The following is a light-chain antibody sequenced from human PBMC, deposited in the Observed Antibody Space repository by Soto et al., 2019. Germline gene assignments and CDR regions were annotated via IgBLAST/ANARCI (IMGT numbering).Light chain of an antibody. CDR3: QQYGSSPLT. Sequence: EIVLTQSPGTLSLSPGERATLSCRASQTVSGTYLAWYHQRPGQAPRLLIYGASNRATGIPDRFSGSGSGTDFTLTISGLEPEDFAVYYCQQYGSSPLTFGGGTKVEIK. CDR2: GAS. CDR1: QTVSGTY. J-gene: IGKJ4*01. V-gene: IGKV3-20*01.